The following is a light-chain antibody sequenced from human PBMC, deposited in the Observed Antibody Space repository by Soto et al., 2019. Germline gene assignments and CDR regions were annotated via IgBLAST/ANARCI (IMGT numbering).Light chain of an antibody. CDR2: GVT. V-gene: IGLV2-8*01. J-gene: IGLJ3*02. CDR1: GSDIGAYNF. Sequence: QSALAQPPSASGSPGQSVTISCTGSGSDIGAYNFVSWYQQHPGKAPKLMIFGVTERPSGVPDRFSCSKSSNTASLTVSGLQADDEAFYYCYSYAGMNMWVFGGGTKLTVL. CDR3: YSYAGMNMWV.